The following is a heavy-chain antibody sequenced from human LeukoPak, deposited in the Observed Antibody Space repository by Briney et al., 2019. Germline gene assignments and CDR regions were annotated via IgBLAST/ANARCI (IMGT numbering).Heavy chain of an antibody. CDR3: ARQHSETDELFDY. CDR2: ISYDGSSE. D-gene: IGHD1-26*01. V-gene: IGHV3-30-3*01. Sequence: GGSLRLSCAASGFTFNSYAMHWVRQAPGKGLEWVAVISYDGSSEIYADSVKGRITFSRDNSKNTLYLQMNSLRGEDTAVYYCARQHSETDELFDYWGQGTLVTVSS. J-gene: IGHJ4*02. CDR1: GFTFNSYA.